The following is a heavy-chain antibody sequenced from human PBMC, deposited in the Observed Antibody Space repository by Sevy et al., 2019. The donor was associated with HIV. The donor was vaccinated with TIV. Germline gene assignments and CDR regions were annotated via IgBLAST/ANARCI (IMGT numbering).Heavy chain of an antibody. D-gene: IGHD6-19*01. CDR1: LSTFSASA. V-gene: IGHV3-30-3*01. CDR2: ISTDGNIK. Sequence: GGSLRLSCAASLSTFSASAMDWVRQAPGKGLEWVAVISTDGNIKYYADSVKGRFTISRDNSKNRVSLQMNSLRPDDTVIYYCTGGTPGRSTGSSGWHDFFDNWGQGTLVTVSS. CDR3: TGGTPGRSTGSSGWHDFFDN. J-gene: IGHJ4*02.